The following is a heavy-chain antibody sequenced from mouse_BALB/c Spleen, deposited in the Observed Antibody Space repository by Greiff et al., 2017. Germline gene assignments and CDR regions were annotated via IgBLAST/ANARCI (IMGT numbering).Heavy chain of an antibody. V-gene: IGHV1S81*02. CDR1: GYTFTSYY. J-gene: IGHJ4*01. CDR2: INPSNGGT. D-gene: IGHD2-10*01. Sequence: VKLVESGAELVKPGASVKLSCKASGYTFTSYYMYWVKQRPGQGLEWIGEINPSNGGTNFNEKFKSKATLTVDKSSSTAYMQLSSLTSEDSAVYYCTREGAYYGNPYAMDYWGQGTSVTVSS. CDR3: TREGAYYGNPYAMDY.